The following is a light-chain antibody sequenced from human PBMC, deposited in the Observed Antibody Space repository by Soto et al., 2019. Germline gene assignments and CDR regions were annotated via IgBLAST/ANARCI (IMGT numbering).Light chain of an antibody. J-gene: IGLJ3*02. CDR1: SSNIGAGYD. CDR2: GNT. V-gene: IGLV1-40*01. Sequence: QSVLTQPPSVSGAPGQRVTISCTGSSSNIGAGYDIHWYRQLPGTAPKLLVYGNTHRPSGVPDRFSGSKSGTSASLAITGLQAEDEAHYYCQSYDNSLSGWVFGGGTKLTVL. CDR3: QSYDNSLSGWV.